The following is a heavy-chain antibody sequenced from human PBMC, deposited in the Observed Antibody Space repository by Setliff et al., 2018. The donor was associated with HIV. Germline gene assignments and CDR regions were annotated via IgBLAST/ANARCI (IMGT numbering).Heavy chain of an antibody. J-gene: IGHJ4*02. CDR1: GYTFSEYA. CDR2: IDTDNGYR. D-gene: IGHD2-2*01. CDR3: AIWCAAAGCYPAIYHFDS. Sequence: GASVKVSCKASGYTFSEYAIHWVRQAPGQRLEWMGRIDTDNGYRRYSPKLQGRVTITKDTSANTAYMELRGLRSEDTAVYYFAIWCAAAGCYPAIYHFDSWGQGTLVTVSS. V-gene: IGHV1-3*04.